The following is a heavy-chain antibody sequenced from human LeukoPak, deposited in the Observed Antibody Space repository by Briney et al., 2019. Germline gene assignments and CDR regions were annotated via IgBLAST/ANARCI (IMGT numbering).Heavy chain of an antibody. CDR2: IYYSGST. V-gene: IGHV4-59*01. Sequence: SETLSLTCTVSVDSISSYYWSWIRQPPGKGLEWIGYIYYSGSTNYNPSLKSRVTISVDTSKNQFSLKLSSVTAADTAVYYCARGDDYGEHYFDYWGQGTLVTVSS. CDR1: VDSISSYY. J-gene: IGHJ4*02. CDR3: ARGDDYGEHYFDY. D-gene: IGHD4-17*01.